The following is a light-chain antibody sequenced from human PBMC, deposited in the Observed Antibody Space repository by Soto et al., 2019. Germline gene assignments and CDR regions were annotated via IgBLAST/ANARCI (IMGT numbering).Light chain of an antibody. CDR3: QQYGNSPT. CDR1: QSVSSSF. Sequence: EIVLTQSPGTLSLSPGERATLSCMASQSVSSSFLIWYQQKPGQAPRLLIYGASSRATGIPDRFSGSGSGTDFTLTISRLEPEDVAVYYCQQYGNSPTFGQGTKVDIK. CDR2: GAS. V-gene: IGKV3-20*01. J-gene: IGKJ1*01.